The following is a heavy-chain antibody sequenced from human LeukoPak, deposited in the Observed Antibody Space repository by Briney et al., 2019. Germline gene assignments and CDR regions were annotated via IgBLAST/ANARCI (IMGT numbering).Heavy chain of an antibody. D-gene: IGHD1-26*01. CDR1: GYTFTGYY. Sequence: ASVEVSCKASGYTFTGYYMHWVRQAPGQGLEWMGWINPNSGGTNYAQKFQGRVTMTRDTSNSTAYMELSRLRSDDTAVYYCARVDSGSWSLDYWGQGTLVTVSS. CDR3: ARVDSGSWSLDY. V-gene: IGHV1-2*02. CDR2: INPNSGGT. J-gene: IGHJ4*02.